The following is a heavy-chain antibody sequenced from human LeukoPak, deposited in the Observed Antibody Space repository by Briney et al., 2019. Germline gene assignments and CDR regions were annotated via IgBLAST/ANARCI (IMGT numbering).Heavy chain of an antibody. Sequence: PGGSLRLSCAASGFTFSSYAMHWVRQAPGKGLEWVAVISYDGSNKYSADSVKGRLTISRDNSKNTLYLQMNSLRAEDTAVYYCARQWELLAFDYWGQGTLVTVSS. J-gene: IGHJ4*02. CDR2: ISYDGSNK. CDR1: GFTFSSYA. V-gene: IGHV3-30-3*01. CDR3: ARQWELLAFDY. D-gene: IGHD1-26*01.